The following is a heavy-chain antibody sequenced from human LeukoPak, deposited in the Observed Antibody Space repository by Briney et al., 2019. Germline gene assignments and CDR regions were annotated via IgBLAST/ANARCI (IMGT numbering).Heavy chain of an antibody. CDR2: INPSGGST. D-gene: IGHD2-15*01. V-gene: IGHV1-46*01. CDR1: GYTFTSYY. CDR3: ARDLSPVAREDYYGMDV. J-gene: IGHJ6*02. Sequence: ASVKVSCKASGYTFTSYYMHWVRQAPGQGLEWMGIINPSGGSTSYAQKFQGRVTMTRDTSTSTVYMELSSLRSEDTAVYYCARDLSPVAREDYYGMDVWGQGTTVTVSS.